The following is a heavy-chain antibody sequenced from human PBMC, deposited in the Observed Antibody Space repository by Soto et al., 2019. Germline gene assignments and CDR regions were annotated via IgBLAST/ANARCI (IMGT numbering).Heavy chain of an antibody. CDR1: GYAFSKYG. D-gene: IGHD5-12*01. Sequence: QLPLVQSGAEVERPGASVRVSCKAYGYAFSKYGISWIRQAPGQGLEWMGWIRPDNGHTNYAQKFQGRVTMTTDTSSNTAYMELRSLRSDDTAVYYCATSYDSGFDPWGQGTLVSVSS. J-gene: IGHJ5*02. CDR2: IRPDNGHT. CDR3: ATSYDSGFDP. V-gene: IGHV1-18*04.